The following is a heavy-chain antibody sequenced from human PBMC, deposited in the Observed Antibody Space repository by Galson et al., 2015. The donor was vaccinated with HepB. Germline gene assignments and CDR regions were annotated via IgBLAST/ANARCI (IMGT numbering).Heavy chain of an antibody. CDR3: TRDPRGGDYGGNLLDY. Sequence: SLRLSCAASGFTFSSYGMHWVRQAPGKGLEWVAVISYDGSYQYYAESVKGRFTISRDYSKNTLYLQMNSLRAEDTAMYYYTRDPRGGDYGGNLLDYWGQGTLVTVSS. CDR2: ISYDGSYQ. J-gene: IGHJ4*02. V-gene: IGHV3-30*03. D-gene: IGHD4-23*01. CDR1: GFTFSSYG.